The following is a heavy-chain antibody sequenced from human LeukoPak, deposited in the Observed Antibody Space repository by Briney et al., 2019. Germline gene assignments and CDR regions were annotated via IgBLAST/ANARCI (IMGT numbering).Heavy chain of an antibody. D-gene: IGHD5-24*01. Sequence: SETLSLTCTVSGGSISSSSYYWGWIRQPPGKGLEWIGSIYYSGSTYYNPSLKSRVTISVDTSKNQFSLKLSSVTAADTAVYYCARDAVEMATIPFYWGQGTLVTVSS. J-gene: IGHJ4*02. V-gene: IGHV4-39*07. CDR1: GGSISSSSYY. CDR3: ARDAVEMATIPFY. CDR2: IYYSGST.